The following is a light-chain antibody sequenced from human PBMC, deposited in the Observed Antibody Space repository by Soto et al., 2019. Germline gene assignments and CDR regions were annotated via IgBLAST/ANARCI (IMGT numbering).Light chain of an antibody. J-gene: IGKJ3*01. V-gene: IGKV3-20*01. Sequence: IVLAQSPGTLSLSPGDRATLSCRASQSVSGSYLAWYQQKPGQAPRLLIYDSSSRATGIPDRFSGSGSGTDFTLTISRLEFEDFAVYYCHQYGRSPFTFGPGTKVDIK. CDR2: DSS. CDR1: QSVSGSY. CDR3: HQYGRSPFT.